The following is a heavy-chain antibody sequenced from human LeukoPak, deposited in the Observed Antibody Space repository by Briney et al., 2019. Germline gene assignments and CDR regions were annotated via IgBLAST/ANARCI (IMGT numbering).Heavy chain of an antibody. V-gene: IGHV3-66*01. D-gene: IGHD3-10*01. J-gene: IGHJ6*02. CDR2: TYSGGST. Sequence: GGSLRLSCAASGFTVSSNYMSWVRQAPGKGLEWVSVTYSGGSTYYADSVKGRFTISRDNSKNTLYLQMNSLRAEDTAVYYCARDGGSMVRDYYYYYGIDVWGQGTTVTVSS. CDR3: ARDGGSMVRDYYYYYGIDV. CDR1: GFTVSSNY.